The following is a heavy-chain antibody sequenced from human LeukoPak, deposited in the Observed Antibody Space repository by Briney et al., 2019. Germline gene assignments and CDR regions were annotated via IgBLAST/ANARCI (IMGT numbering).Heavy chain of an antibody. CDR2: ISYDGSNK. V-gene: IGHV3-30*18. J-gene: IGHJ6*02. D-gene: IGHD4-11*01. CDR1: GFIFSSYG. CDR3: AKSPGSDYNNYGKYGMDV. Sequence: GGSLRLSCAASGFIFSSYGMHWVRQAPGKGLEWVAVISYDGSNKYYADSVKGRFTISRDNSKNTLDLQMNSLRAEDTAVYYCAKSPGSDYNNYGKYGMDVWGQGTTVTVSS.